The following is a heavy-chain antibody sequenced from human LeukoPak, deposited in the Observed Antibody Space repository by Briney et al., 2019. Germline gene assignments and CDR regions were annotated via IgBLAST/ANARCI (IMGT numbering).Heavy chain of an antibody. D-gene: IGHD6-19*01. CDR3: AMADYYYMDV. Sequence: GRSLRLSCVASGFTFSHYSMHWVRQAPGKGLEWVAVILYDGSNKNYADSVKGRFTISRDNSKNTLYLQMNSLRTEDTAIYYCAMADYYYMDVWGKGTTVTVSS. CDR1: GFTFSHYS. J-gene: IGHJ6*03. CDR2: ILYDGSNK. V-gene: IGHV3-30-3*01.